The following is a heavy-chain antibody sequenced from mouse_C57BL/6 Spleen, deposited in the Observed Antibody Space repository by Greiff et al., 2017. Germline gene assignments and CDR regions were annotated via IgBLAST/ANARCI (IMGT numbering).Heavy chain of an antibody. CDR3: ARSGPQCLDY. D-gene: IGHD3-1*01. Sequence: VQLVESGPELVKPGASVQISCKASGYTFTDSYISWVKQRPGQGLEWIGWIFPGSGSTSSNEKFKGKATLPVDTSFSTAYLLLSSLTSEDSAVYFCARSGPQCLDYWGQGTTLKVSS. CDR1: GYTFTDSY. V-gene: IGHV1-75*01. CDR2: IFPGSGST. J-gene: IGHJ2*01.